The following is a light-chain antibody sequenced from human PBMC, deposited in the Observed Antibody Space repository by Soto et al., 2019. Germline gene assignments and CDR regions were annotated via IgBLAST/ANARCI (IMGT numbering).Light chain of an antibody. Sequence: QSVLTQPPSASGTPGQRVTISCSGSSSNIGSNTVNWYQQLPGTAPKLLMYSNNQRPSGVPDRFSGSKSGTSASLAISGLQSDDEADYYCTAWDDRLNILLFGGGTQLTV. V-gene: IGLV1-44*01. CDR1: SSNIGSNT. J-gene: IGLJ2*01. CDR2: SNN. CDR3: TAWDDRLNILL.